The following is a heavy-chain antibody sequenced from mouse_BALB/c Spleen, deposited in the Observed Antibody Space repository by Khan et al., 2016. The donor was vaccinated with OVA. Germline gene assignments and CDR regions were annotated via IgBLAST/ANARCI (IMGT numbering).Heavy chain of an antibody. CDR2: IDYSGST. CDR1: GYSITSDYA. CDR3: VRGRSY. J-gene: IGHJ3*01. Sequence: VQLQQSGPGLVKPSQSLSLTCTVTGYSITSDYAWNWIRQFPGNRLEWMGYIDYSGSTSKKPSLKSRMSITRDTSKNQIFLQLNSVTIEDTATYYCVRGRSYWGQGTLVTVSA. V-gene: IGHV3-2*02.